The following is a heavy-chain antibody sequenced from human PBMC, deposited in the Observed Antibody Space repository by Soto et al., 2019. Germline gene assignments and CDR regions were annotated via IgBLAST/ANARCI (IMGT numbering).Heavy chain of an antibody. CDR2: ISGSGGST. Sequence: GGSLRLSCAASGFTFSSYAMSWVRQAPGKGLEWVSAISGSGGSTYYADSVKGRFTISRDNSKNTLYLQMNSLRAEDTAVYYCAKVRAPYYYYYMDVWGKGTTVTVSS. CDR3: AKVRAPYYYYYMDV. CDR1: GFTFSSYA. J-gene: IGHJ6*03. V-gene: IGHV3-23*01.